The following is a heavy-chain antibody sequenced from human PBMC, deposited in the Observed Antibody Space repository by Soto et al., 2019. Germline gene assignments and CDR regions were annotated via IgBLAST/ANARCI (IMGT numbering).Heavy chain of an antibody. CDR2: INPNSGGT. CDR3: ASAMVVAANGYYYYYGMDV. CDR1: GYTFTGYY. D-gene: IGHD2-15*01. V-gene: IGHV1-2*04. J-gene: IGHJ6*02. Sequence: ASVKVSCKASGYTFTGYYMHWVRQAPGQGLEWMGWINPNSGGTNYAQKFQGWVTMTRDTSISTAYMELSRLRSDDTAVYYCASAMVVAANGYYYYYGMDVWGQGTTVTVSS.